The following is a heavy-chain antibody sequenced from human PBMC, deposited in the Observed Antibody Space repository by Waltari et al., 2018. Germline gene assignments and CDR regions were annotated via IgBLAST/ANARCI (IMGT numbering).Heavy chain of an antibody. D-gene: IGHD1-26*01. CDR1: GYTFTGHY. V-gene: IGHV1-2*02. Sequence: QVQLVQSGAEVKKPGASVKVSCKAAGYTFTGHYMHWVRQAPGQGLEWMGWIKRNSGGTNYGPECQGRVTMTRDTCISAAYMELGRLRSADTAVYYCARECVGATFDYWGQGTLVTVSS. J-gene: IGHJ4*02. CDR3: ARECVGATFDY. CDR2: IKRNSGGT.